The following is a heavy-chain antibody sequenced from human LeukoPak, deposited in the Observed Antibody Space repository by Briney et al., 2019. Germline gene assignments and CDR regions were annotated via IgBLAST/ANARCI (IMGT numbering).Heavy chain of an antibody. CDR2: ISAYNGNT. V-gene: IGHV1-18*01. CDR1: GYTFTIYG. J-gene: IGHJ3*02. Sequence: AAVKVSCKASGYTFTIYGISWVRQAPGQGLEWMGWISAYNGNTNYAQKLQGRVTMTTDTSTSTAYMELRSLRSDDTAVYYCASESGIVGAQSDAFDIWGQGTMVTVSS. D-gene: IGHD1-26*01. CDR3: ASESGIVGAQSDAFDI.